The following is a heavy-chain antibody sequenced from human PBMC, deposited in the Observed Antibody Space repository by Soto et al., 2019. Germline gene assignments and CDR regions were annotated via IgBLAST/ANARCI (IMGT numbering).Heavy chain of an antibody. CDR3: VMVDNYVTPTPHDV. CDR1: GYIFVNYG. Sequence: QVQLVQSGDEVKKPGASVKVSCKASGYIFVNYGIAWVRQAPGQGLEWMGWISPYTGNTHSATKVQGRLTMTTDTSTSTAYMDLGSLTSDDPAVYYCVMVDNYVTPTPHDVWGQGTTVTVSS. J-gene: IGHJ6*02. V-gene: IGHV1-18*01. D-gene: IGHD3-16*01. CDR2: ISPYTGNT.